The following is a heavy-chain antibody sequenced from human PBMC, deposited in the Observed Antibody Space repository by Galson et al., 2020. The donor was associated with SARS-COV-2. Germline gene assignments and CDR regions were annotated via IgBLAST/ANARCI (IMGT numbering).Heavy chain of an antibody. V-gene: IGHV3-7*01. CDR2: IKQDGSEK. CDR3: ARQYFDWRNVYFDY. CDR1: GFTFSSYW. Sequence: GGSLRLSCAASGFTFSSYWMSWVRQAPGKGMEWVANIKQDGSEKYYVDSVKGRFTISRDNAKNSLYLQMNSLRAEDTAVYYCARQYFDWRNVYFDYWGQGTLVTVSS. D-gene: IGHD3-9*01. J-gene: IGHJ4*02.